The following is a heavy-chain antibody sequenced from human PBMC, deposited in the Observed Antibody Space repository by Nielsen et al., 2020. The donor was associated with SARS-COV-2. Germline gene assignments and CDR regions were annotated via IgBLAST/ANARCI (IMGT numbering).Heavy chain of an antibody. Sequence: SQTLSLTCAISGDSVSSNSAAWNWIRQSPSRGLEWLGRTYYRSKWYNDYAVSVKSRITINPDTSKNQFSLQLNSVTPEDTAVYYCARVLSRGFGELKGPADYYYYGMDVWGQGTTVTVSS. CDR1: GDSVSSNSAA. CDR3: ARVLSRGFGELKGPADYYYYGMDV. J-gene: IGHJ6*02. CDR2: TYYRSKWYN. V-gene: IGHV6-1*01. D-gene: IGHD3-10*01.